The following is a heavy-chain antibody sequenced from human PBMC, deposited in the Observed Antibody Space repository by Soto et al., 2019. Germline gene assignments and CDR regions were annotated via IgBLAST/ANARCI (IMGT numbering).Heavy chain of an antibody. CDR2: ISGSGGST. Sequence: EVQLLESGGGLVQPGGSLRLSCAASGFTFSSYAMSWVRKAPGKGLEWVSAISGSGGSTYYADSVKGRFTISRDNSKNTLYLQMNSLRAEDTAVYYCAGSSGWYRAFDIWGQGTMVTVSS. V-gene: IGHV3-23*01. D-gene: IGHD6-19*01. J-gene: IGHJ3*02. CDR3: AGSSGWYRAFDI. CDR1: GFTFSSYA.